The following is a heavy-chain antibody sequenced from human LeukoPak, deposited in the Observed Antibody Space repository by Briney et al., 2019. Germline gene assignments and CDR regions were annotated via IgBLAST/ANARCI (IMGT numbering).Heavy chain of an antibody. CDR1: GYTFTGYY. CDR2: INPNSGGT. Sequence: ASVKVSCKASGYTFTGYYMHWVRQAPGQGLEWMGWINPNSGGTNYAQKFQGWVTMTRDTSISTAYMELSRLRSDDTAVYYCARSLWFGELFADYWGQGTLVTVSS. CDR3: ARSLWFGELFADY. V-gene: IGHV1-2*04. D-gene: IGHD3-10*01. J-gene: IGHJ4*02.